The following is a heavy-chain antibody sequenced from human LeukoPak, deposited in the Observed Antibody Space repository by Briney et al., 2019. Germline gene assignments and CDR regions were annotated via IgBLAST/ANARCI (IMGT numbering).Heavy chain of an antibody. CDR3: ARFAVHRRIAVTGQFGLDY. CDR2: INPSGGTT. CDR1: GYTFTTYA. V-gene: IGHV1-46*01. J-gene: IGHJ4*02. D-gene: IGHD6-19*01. Sequence: VASVKVSCKASGYTFTTYAMNWVRQAPGQGLEWMGIINPSGGTTNYAQKFQGRVTMTRDTSTSTVYMELSSLRSEDTAVYYCARFAVHRRIAVTGQFGLDYWGRGTLVTVSS.